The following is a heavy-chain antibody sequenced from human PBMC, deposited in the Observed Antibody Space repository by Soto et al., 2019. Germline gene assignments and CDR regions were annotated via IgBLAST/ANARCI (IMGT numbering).Heavy chain of an antibody. D-gene: IGHD4-17*01. J-gene: IGHJ4*02. CDR2: ISWNSGRI. V-gene: IGHV3-9*01. CDR3: AKSPSYYGDFDY. Sequence: GGFLRLSCAASGFTFDDYGRHWVRQAPGKGLEWVSGISWNSGRIGYADSVKGRFTISRDNAKNSLYLQMNSLRAEDTALYYCAKSPSYYGDFDYWGQGTLVTVSS. CDR1: GFTFDDYG.